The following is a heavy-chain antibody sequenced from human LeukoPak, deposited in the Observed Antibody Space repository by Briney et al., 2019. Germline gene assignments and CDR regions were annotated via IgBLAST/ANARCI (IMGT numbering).Heavy chain of an antibody. CDR3: ARHFGT. V-gene: IGHV4-4*02. J-gene: IGHJ4*02. CDR1: GGSISRSNW. Sequence: SGTLSLTCAVSGGSISRSNWWSWVRQPPGKGLEWIGDILHSGDTNYNASLRSRLTISLDKSRNQFSLQLRSVTAADTAVYYCARHFGTWGQGTLVTVSS. CDR2: ILHSGDT. D-gene: IGHD3/OR15-3a*01.